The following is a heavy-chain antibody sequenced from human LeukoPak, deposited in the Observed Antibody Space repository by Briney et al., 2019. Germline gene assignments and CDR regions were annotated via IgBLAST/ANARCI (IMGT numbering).Heavy chain of an antibody. J-gene: IGHJ4*02. CDR1: GFPFSRYS. V-gene: IGHV3-21*01. CDR2: ITSSSSYI. CDR3: ARDLLYYDSSGGYY. D-gene: IGHD3-22*01. Sequence: GGSLRLSCAASGFPFSRYSMTWVRQAPGKGLEWVSSITSSSSYIYYEDSLKGRFTISRDNAKISLYRQMNSRRAEDTTVYYCARDLLYYDSSGGYYWGQGTLVTVSS.